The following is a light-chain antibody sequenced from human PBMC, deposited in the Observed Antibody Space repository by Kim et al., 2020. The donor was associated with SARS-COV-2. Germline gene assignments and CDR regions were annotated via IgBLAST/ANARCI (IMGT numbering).Light chain of an antibody. J-gene: IGKJ4*01. CDR3: QQYDNWPPLT. CDR1: QSVNIN. Sequence: EIVMTQSPATLSVSPGERATLSCRASQSVNINLAWYQQKPGQPPRLLIYGASTRATGTPARFSGSGSGTEFTLTISSLQSEDFAVYYCQQYDNWPPLTFGGGTKVDIK. V-gene: IGKV3-15*01. CDR2: GAS.